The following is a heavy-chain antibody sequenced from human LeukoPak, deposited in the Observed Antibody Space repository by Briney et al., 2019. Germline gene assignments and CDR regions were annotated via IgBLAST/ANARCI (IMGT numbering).Heavy chain of an antibody. CDR3: ATEPGIGYAFDI. V-gene: IGHV3-7*01. D-gene: IGHD2-15*01. CDR2: INPDGSTQ. J-gene: IGHJ3*02. Sequence: PGGSLRLSCVASGITFRNYWMSWVRQAPGKGLEWVANINPDGSTQNYVHSVKGRFTIFRDNAKNSLSLQMNSLRAEDTAVYYCATEPGIGYAFDIWGQGTMVTVSS. CDR1: GITFRNYW.